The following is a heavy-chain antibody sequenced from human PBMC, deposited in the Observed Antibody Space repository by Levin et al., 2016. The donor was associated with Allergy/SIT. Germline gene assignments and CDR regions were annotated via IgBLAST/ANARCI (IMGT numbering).Heavy chain of an antibody. CDR3: ARLEAVALFPFDY. Sequence: GGSLRLSCKASGYSFTSNWIGWVRQMPGKGLEWMGIIYPGDSDTRYSPSFRGQVTISADKSISTAYLQWSSLEASDTAMYYCARLEAVALFPFDYWGQGTLVTVSS. CDR1: GYSFTSNW. V-gene: IGHV5-51*01. J-gene: IGHJ4*02. CDR2: IYPGDSDT. D-gene: IGHD6-19*01.